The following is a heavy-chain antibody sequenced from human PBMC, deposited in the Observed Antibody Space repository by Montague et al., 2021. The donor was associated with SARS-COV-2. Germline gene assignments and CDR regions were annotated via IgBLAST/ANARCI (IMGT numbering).Heavy chain of an antibody. CDR3: ARLGLGGYDILTGYYQSGMDV. V-gene: IGHV4-59*08. CDR2: IFYSGST. J-gene: IGHJ6*02. CDR1: GGSISSYS. Sequence: SETLSLTCIVSGGSISSYSWSWIRQPPGKGLEWIGSIFYSGSTNYNPSLKSRVTISVDTSKKQFSLKLSSVTAADTAVYYCARLGLGGYDILTGYYQSGMDVWGQGTTVTVSS. D-gene: IGHD3-9*01.